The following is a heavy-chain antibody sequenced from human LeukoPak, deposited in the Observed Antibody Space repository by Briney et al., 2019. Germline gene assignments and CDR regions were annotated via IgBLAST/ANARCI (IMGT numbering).Heavy chain of an antibody. J-gene: IGHJ4*02. D-gene: IGHD6-13*01. CDR1: GGSVSSGSYY. V-gene: IGHV4-61*01. CDR3: ARWSSSWPYYFDY. Sequence: SETLSLTCTVSGGSVSSGSYYWSWIRQPPGKGLEWIGYIYYSGSTNYNPSLKSRITISVDTSKNQFSLKLSSVTAADTAVYYCARWSSSWPYYFDYWGQGTLVTVSS. CDR2: IYYSGST.